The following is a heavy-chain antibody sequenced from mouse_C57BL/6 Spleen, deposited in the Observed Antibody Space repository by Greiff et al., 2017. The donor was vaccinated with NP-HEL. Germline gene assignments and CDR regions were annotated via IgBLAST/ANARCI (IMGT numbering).Heavy chain of an antibody. CDR3: ASPLRRGDYFDY. CDR1: GYTFTSYG. J-gene: IGHJ2*01. CDR2: IYPRSGNT. Sequence: QVQLQQSGAELARPGASVKLSCKASGYTFTSYGISWVKQRTGQGLEWIGEIYPRSGNTYYNEKFKGKATLTADKSSSTAYMELRSLTSEDSAVYFCASPLRRGDYFDYWGQGTTLTVSS. D-gene: IGHD2-4*01. V-gene: IGHV1-81*01.